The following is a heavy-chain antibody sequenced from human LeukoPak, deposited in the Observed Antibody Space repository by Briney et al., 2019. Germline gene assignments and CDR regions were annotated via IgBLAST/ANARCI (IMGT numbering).Heavy chain of an antibody. Sequence: GGSLRLSCAASGFTFSSYAMNWVRQAPGKGRQWVSGISSSGGSTNYADSVKDRFTISRDNSKSTVYLQMNSLRAEDTAVYYCAKPRGPTYDSSGYYYSHWGQGTLVTVSS. D-gene: IGHD3-22*01. CDR3: AKPRGPTYDSSGYYYSH. CDR2: ISSSGGST. J-gene: IGHJ4*02. V-gene: IGHV3-23*01. CDR1: GFTFSSYA.